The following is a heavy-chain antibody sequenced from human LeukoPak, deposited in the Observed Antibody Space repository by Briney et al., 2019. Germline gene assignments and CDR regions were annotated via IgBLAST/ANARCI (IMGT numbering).Heavy chain of an antibody. V-gene: IGHV1-69*05. CDR2: IIPIFGTA. J-gene: IGHJ5*02. CDR3: ARDARFLEWFHESPDWFDP. D-gene: IGHD3-3*01. CDR1: GGTFSSYA. Sequence: ASVKVSCKASGGTFSSYAISWVRQAPGQGLEWMGRIIPIFGTANYAQKFQGRVTITTDESTSTAYMELSSLRSEDTAVYYCARDARFLEWFHESPDWFDPWGQGTLVTVSS.